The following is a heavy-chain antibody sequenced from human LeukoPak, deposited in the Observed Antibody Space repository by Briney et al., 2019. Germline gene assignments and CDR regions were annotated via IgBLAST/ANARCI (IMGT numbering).Heavy chain of an antibody. CDR1: GFTFSSSG. CDR3: AASDGSGSYYNGLPFDY. Sequence: GGSLRLSCAASGFTFSSSGMHWVRQAPGKGLEWVAVISFDGSNKYYADSVKGRFTISRDNSKNTLYLQMNSLRAEDTAVYYCAASDGSGSYYNGLPFDYWGQGTLVTVSS. V-gene: IGHV3-30*03. J-gene: IGHJ4*02. CDR2: ISFDGSNK. D-gene: IGHD3-10*01.